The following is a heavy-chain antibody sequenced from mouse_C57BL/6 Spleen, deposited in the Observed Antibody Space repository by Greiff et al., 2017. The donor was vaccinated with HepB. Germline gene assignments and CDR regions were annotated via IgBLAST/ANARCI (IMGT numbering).Heavy chain of an antibody. J-gene: IGHJ4*01. CDR1: GFTFSSYA. V-gene: IGHV5-4*01. CDR3: ARDQPACYSNYEGSDY. CDR2: ISDGGSYT. D-gene: IGHD2-5*01. Sequence: EVQLVESGGGLVKPGGSLKLSCAASGFTFSSYAMSWVRQTPEKRLEWVATISDGGSYTYYPDNVQGRFTISRDNAKNNLYLQRSHLKSEDTAMYYCARDQPACYSNYEGSDYWGQGTSATVSS.